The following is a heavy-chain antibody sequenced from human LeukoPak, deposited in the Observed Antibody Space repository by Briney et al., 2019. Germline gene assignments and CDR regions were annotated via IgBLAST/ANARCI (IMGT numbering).Heavy chain of an antibody. Sequence: GGSLRLSCAASGFTFSSYAMYWVRQAPGKGLEWVSVISSSGGTTYYSDSVKGRFIISRDNSKNTLYLQMNSLRAEDTAVYYCAKAGIAVPATPEYCGQGTQVTVSS. CDR3: AKAGIAVPATPEY. J-gene: IGHJ4*02. D-gene: IGHD6-19*01. CDR1: GFTFSSYA. CDR2: ISSSGGTT. V-gene: IGHV3-23*01.